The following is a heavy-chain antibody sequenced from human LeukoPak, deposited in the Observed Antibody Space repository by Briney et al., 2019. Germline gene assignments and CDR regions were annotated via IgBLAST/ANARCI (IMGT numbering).Heavy chain of an antibody. CDR2: IIPIFGTA. D-gene: IGHD6-19*01. Sequence: GASVKVSCKGSGGTFSSYAISWVRQAPGQGLEWMGGIIPIFGTANYAQKFQGRVTITADESTSTAYMELSSLRSEDTAVYYCARGSVVSGWRDYYYMDVWGKGTTVTVSS. CDR3: ARGSVVSGWRDYYYMDV. CDR1: GGTFSSYA. J-gene: IGHJ6*03. V-gene: IGHV1-69*13.